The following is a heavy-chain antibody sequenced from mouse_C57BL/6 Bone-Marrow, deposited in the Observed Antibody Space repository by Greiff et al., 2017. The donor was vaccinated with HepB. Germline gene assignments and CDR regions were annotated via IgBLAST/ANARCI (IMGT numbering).Heavy chain of an antibody. CDR1: GYTFTSYW. V-gene: IGHV1-69*01. D-gene: IGHD4-1*01. CDR2: IDPSDSYT. CDR3: ARRELGTYWYFDV. J-gene: IGHJ1*03. Sequence: VQLQQPGAELVMPGASVKLSCKASGYTFTSYWMHWVKQRPGQGLEWIGEIDPSDSYTNYNQKFKGKSTLTVDKSSSTAYMQLSSLTSEDSAVYYCARRELGTYWYFDVWGTGTTVTVSS.